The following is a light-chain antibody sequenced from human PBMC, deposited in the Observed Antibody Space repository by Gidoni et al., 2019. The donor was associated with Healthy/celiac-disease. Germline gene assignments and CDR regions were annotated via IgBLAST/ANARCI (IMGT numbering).Light chain of an antibody. J-gene: IGLJ2*01. CDR1: TLGGKY. CDR3: QASDSSTVV. V-gene: IGLV3-1*01. CDR2: QDR. Sequence: YELTQPPSVSVSPGQTASITCSGDTLGGKYACWHQQKPGQSHVLVIYQDRKRPSVIPERFSGSNSGNTAPLTISGTQAMDEADYYCQASDSSTVVFGGGTKLTVL.